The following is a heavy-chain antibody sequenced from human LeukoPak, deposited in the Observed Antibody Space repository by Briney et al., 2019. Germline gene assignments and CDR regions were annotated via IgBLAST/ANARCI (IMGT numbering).Heavy chain of an antibody. V-gene: IGHV3-23*01. Sequence: GGSLRLSCAASGFTFSSYAMSWVRQAPGKGLEWVSAISGSGGSTYYADSVKGRFTISRDNSKNTLYLQMNSLRAEDTAVYYCAKTTYYDSSEGGFFDYWGQGTLVTVSS. CDR1: GFTFSSYA. J-gene: IGHJ4*02. D-gene: IGHD3-22*01. CDR2: ISGSGGST. CDR3: AKTTYYDSSEGGFFDY.